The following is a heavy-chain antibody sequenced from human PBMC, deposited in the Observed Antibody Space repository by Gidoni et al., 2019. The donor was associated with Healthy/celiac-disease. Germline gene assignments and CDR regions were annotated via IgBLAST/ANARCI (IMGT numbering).Heavy chain of an antibody. CDR1: GFTFSSYG. J-gene: IGHJ4*02. CDR3: AKDLAAALLD. Sequence: QVQLVESGGGVVQPGRSLRLSCAASGFTFSSYGMHWVRQAPGKGLEWVAVISYDGSNKYYADSVKGRFTISRDNSKNTLYLQMNSLRAEDTAVYYCAKDLAAALLDWGQGTLVTVSS. CDR2: ISYDGSNK. D-gene: IGHD6-13*01. V-gene: IGHV3-30*18.